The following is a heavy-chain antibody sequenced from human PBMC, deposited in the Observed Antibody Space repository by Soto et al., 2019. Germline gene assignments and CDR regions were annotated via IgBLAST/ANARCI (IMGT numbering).Heavy chain of an antibody. D-gene: IGHD6-13*01. CDR3: AKDLLGISWLYYYYGMDV. Sequence: QVQLVESGGGVVQPGRSLRLSCAASGFTFSSYGMHWVRQAPGKGLEWVAVISYDGSNKYYADSVKGRFTISRDNSKNTLNLQMNSLRAEDTAVYYCAKDLLGISWLYYYYGMDVWGQGTTVTVSS. V-gene: IGHV3-30*18. J-gene: IGHJ6*02. CDR1: GFTFSSYG. CDR2: ISYDGSNK.